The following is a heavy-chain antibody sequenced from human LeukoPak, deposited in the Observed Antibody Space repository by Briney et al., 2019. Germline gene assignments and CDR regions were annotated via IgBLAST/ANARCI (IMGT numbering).Heavy chain of an antibody. D-gene: IGHD5-18*01. V-gene: IGHV5-51*01. J-gene: IGHJ4*02. CDR2: IYPDDSNI. Sequence: GESLKISCKGSGYSFTSYWIGWLRQMPGKGLEWMGIIYPDDSNIRYNPSFQGQVTMSADKSISTAYPQWSSLKASDTAMYYCARPRGYSYGTYFDYWGQGTLVTVSS. CDR3: ARPRGYSYGTYFDY. CDR1: GYSFTSYW.